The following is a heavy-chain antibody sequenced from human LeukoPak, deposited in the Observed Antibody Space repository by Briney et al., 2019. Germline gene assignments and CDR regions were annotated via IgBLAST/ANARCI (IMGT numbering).Heavy chain of an antibody. D-gene: IGHD6-6*01. V-gene: IGHV3-23*01. J-gene: IGHJ4*02. CDR1: GFTLDDYA. CDR3: AKSLIPPYPHSNSWDY. Sequence: AGGSLRLSCAASGFTLDDYAMSWVRQAPGKGLEWVSAISGSGGSTYYADSVKGRFTISRDNSKNTLYLQMNSLRAEDTAVYYCAKSLIPPYPHSNSWDYWGQGTLVTVSS. CDR2: ISGSGGST.